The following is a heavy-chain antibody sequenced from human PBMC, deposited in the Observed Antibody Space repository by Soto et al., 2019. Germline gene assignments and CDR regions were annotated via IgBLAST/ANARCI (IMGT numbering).Heavy chain of an antibody. V-gene: IGHV3-21*01. D-gene: IGHD3-16*02. CDR1: GFTFSSYS. J-gene: IGHJ4*02. CDR3: ARGEAWGSYHIDSYYFDY. Sequence: GGSLRLSCAASGFTFSSYSMNWVRQAPGKGLEWVSSISSSSSYIYYADSVKGRFTISRDNAKNSLYLQMNSLRAEDTAVHYCARGEAWGSYHIDSYYFDYWGQGTLVTVSS. CDR2: ISSSSSYI.